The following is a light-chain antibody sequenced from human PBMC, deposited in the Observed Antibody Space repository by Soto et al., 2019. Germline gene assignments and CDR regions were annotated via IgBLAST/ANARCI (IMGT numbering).Light chain of an antibody. CDR2: AAS. CDR1: QNIDIS. CDR3: QQYKSYAPT. J-gene: IGKJ1*01. Sequence: DIQMTQSPSTLSASVGDRVTITCRASQNIDISLAWFQQRPGQAPKVLIYAASGLASGVPSTFSGSGSGTELTLTISGLQPDDFATYFCQQYKSYAPTFGQGTKVDI. V-gene: IGKV1-5*01.